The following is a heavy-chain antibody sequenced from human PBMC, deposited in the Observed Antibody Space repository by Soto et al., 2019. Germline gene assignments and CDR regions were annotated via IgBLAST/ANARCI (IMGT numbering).Heavy chain of an antibody. Sequence: SDTLSLTCTVSGGSISSGDYYWSWLRQPPGKGLEWIGYIYYSGSTYYNPSLKSRVTISVDTSKNQFSLKLSSVTAADTAVYYCAIEATIAARLDSWGQGTLVTVSS. J-gene: IGHJ5*01. CDR2: IYYSGST. CDR1: GGSISSGDYY. V-gene: IGHV4-30-4*02. D-gene: IGHD6-6*01. CDR3: AIEATIAARLDS.